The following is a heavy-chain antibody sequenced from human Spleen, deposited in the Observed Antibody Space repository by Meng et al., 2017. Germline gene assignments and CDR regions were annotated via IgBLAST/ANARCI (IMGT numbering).Heavy chain of an antibody. CDR3: TREIHYDYVWGSYRSQMDV. V-gene: IGHV3-49*04. CDR1: GFTFGDYA. J-gene: IGHJ6*02. D-gene: IGHD3-16*02. CDR2: IRSKAYGGTT. Sequence: GESLKISCTASGFTFGDYAMSWVRQAPGKGLEWVGFIRSKAYGGTTEYAASVKGRFTMSRDDSKSIAYLQMNSLKTEDTAVYYCTREIHYDYVWGSYRSQMDVWGQGTTVTVSS.